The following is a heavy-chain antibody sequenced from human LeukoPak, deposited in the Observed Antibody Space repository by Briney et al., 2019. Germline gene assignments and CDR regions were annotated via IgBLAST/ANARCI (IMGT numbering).Heavy chain of an antibody. D-gene: IGHD3-22*01. V-gene: IGHV3-21*01. J-gene: IGHJ6*02. CDR1: GFTFSSYS. Sequence: GGSLRLSCAASGFTFSSYSMNWVRQAPGKGLEWVSSISSSSSYIYYADSVKGRFTISRDNAKNSLYLQMNSLRAEDTAVYYCARDLTLFPYYYDSSGYPYYCYGMDVWGQGTTVTVSS. CDR2: ISSSSSYI. CDR3: ARDLTLFPYYYDSSGYPYYCYGMDV.